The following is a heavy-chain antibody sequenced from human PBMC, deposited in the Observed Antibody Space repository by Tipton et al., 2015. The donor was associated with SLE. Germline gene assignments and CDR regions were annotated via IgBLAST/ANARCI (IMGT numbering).Heavy chain of an antibody. Sequence: TLSLTCAVSGGSISSGGYSWNWIRQPPGKGLEWIGEINHGGSTNFNPSLKSRVTISVDTSKNQFSLKLSSVTAADTAVYYCARVQAYEGFDPWGQGTLVTVSS. D-gene: IGHD3-16*01. J-gene: IGHJ5*02. CDR3: ARVQAYEGFDP. CDR2: INHGGST. V-gene: IGHV4-30-2*01. CDR1: GGSISSGGYS.